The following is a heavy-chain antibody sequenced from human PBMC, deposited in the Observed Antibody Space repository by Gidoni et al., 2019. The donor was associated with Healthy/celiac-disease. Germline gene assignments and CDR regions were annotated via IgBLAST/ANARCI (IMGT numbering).Heavy chain of an antibody. V-gene: IGHV2-70*01. J-gene: IGHJ3*02. D-gene: IGHD3-22*01. Sequence: QVTLRESGPALVKPTQTLTLPCTFSGFSLSTSGMCVSWIRQPPGKALEWLALIDWDDDKYYSTSLKTRLTISKDTSKNQVVLTMTNMDPVDTATYYCARSWPYYYDSSGYYYSDAFDIWGQGTMVTVSS. CDR3: ARSWPYYYDSSGYYYSDAFDI. CDR1: GFSLSTSGMC. CDR2: IDWDDDK.